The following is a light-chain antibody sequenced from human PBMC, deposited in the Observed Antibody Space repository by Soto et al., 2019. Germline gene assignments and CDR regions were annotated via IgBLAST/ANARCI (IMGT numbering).Light chain of an antibody. V-gene: IGKV3-11*01. CDR3: QQRHMWTIT. CDR2: DAY. J-gene: IGKJ5*01. Sequence: VVLTQSPVTLSLSPGERATLSWRASQSFRGLLAWYQKKTGQAPRLLIYDAYNRATGIPPRFSGSGYGTDLTLTISSLETEDSAVYYCQQRHMWTITFGHGTRLEIK. CDR1: QSFRGL.